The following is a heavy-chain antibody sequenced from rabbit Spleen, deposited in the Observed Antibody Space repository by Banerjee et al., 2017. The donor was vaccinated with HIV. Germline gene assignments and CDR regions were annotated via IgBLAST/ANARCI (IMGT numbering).Heavy chain of an antibody. D-gene: IGHD6-1*01. J-gene: IGHJ6*01. Sequence: QKQLEESGGGLVKPEGSLTLTRTASGFAFNSVYDMCWVRQAPGKGLEWIGYIYSTIDYTYYATWAKGRFTISKTSSTTVTLQMTGLTAADTATYFCGTFYNAIGNSMHLWGPGTLVTVS. CDR3: GTFYNAIGNSMHL. CDR2: IYSTIDYT. V-gene: IGHV1S45*01. CDR1: GFAFNSVYD.